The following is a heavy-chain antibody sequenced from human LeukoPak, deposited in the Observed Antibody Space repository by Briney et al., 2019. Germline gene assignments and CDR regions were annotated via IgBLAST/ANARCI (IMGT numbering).Heavy chain of an antibody. CDR1: GGSISSYY. D-gene: IGHD2-8*01. V-gene: IGHV4-59*01. CDR3: ARGKLNGYYYYYGMDV. J-gene: IGHJ6*02. CDR2: IYYSGST. Sequence: SETLSLTCTVSGGSISSYYWSWIRQPPGKGLEWIGYIYYSGSTNYNPSLKSRVTISVDTSKNQFSLKLSSVTAADTAVYYCARGKLNGYYYYYGMDVWGQGTTVTVSS.